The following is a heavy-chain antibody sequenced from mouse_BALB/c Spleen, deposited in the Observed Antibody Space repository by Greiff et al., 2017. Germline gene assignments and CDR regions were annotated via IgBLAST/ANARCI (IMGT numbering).Heavy chain of an antibody. CDR2: INPSSGYT. D-gene: IGHD1-1*01. CDR3: ARRAYGSSYGGAMDY. Sequence: VKLQESAAELARPGASVKMSCKASGYTFTSYTMHWVKQRPGQGLEWIGYINPSSGYTEYNQKFKDKTTLTADKSSSTAYMQLSSLTSEDSAVYYCARRAYGSSYGGAMDYWGQGTSVTVSS. CDR1: GYTFTSYT. V-gene: IGHV1-4*02. J-gene: IGHJ4*01.